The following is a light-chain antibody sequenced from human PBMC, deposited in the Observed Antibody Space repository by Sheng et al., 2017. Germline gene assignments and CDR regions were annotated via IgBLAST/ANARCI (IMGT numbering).Light chain of an antibody. J-gene: IGKJ2*01. V-gene: IGKV1-NL1*01. Sequence: DIQMTQSPSSLSASVGERVTITCRASHGISKSLAWYQQKPGKAPSLLLHTASTLENGVPSRFSGSGYGTDYTLTISSLQPEDSATYYCQQYYSAPPYTFGQGTKLEIK. CDR1: HGISKS. CDR3: QQYYSAPPYT. CDR2: TAS.